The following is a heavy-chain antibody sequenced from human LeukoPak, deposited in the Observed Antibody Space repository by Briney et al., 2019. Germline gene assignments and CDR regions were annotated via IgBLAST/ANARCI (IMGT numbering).Heavy chain of an antibody. CDR1: GFSFRNYD. D-gene: IGHD6-19*01. Sequence: GVSLRLSCAASGFSFRNYDMNWVRQAPGKGLEWVSAIRVSGATHYADSVKGRFTISRDNSKNTLYLQKNSLRAEDTAVYYCAKDRSRYSGGWYGDCWGQGTLVTVSS. V-gene: IGHV3-23*01. J-gene: IGHJ4*02. CDR3: AKDRSRYSGGWYGDC. CDR2: IRVSGAT.